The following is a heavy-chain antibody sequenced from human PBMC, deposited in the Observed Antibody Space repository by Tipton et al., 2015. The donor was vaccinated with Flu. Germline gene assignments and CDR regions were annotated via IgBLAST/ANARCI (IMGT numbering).Heavy chain of an antibody. CDR1: GFTFSSYG. CDR3: AKEGGWELSSPHFDY. V-gene: IGHV3-30*19. J-gene: IGHJ4*02. Sequence: SLRLSCAASGFTFSSYGMHWVRQAPGKGLEWVAVISSDGSNKYYADSVKGRFTISRDNSKNTLYLQMNSLRAEDTAVYYCAKEGGWELSSPHFDYWGQGTLVTVSS. CDR2: ISSDGSNK. D-gene: IGHD1-26*01.